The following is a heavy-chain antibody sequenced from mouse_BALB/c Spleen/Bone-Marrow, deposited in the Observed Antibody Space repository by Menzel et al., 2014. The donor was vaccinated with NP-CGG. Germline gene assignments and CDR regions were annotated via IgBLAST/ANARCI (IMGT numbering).Heavy chain of an antibody. Sequence: VQLQQSGGGLVQPGGSLKLSCAASGFDFSRYWMSWVRQAPGKGLEWIGEINPDSSTINYTPSLKDKFIISRDNAKNTLYLQMSKVRSEDTAPYYCARLSYYGRFAYWGQGTLVTVSA. D-gene: IGHD1-1*01. CDR1: GFDFSRYW. CDR3: ARLSYYGRFAY. V-gene: IGHV4-1*02. CDR2: INPDSSTI. J-gene: IGHJ3*01.